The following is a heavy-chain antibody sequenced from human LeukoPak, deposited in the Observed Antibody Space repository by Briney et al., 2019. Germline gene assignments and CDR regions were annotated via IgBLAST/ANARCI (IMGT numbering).Heavy chain of an antibody. Sequence: GGTLRLSCVASGFTFSSFAMSWIRQAPGKGLEWVSSVSTSGVGTYYADSVRGRFTISRDNSKNTVFLQMNSLRAEDSAVYYCAKDYAVGSIDYWGQGTLVTVSS. CDR1: GFTFSSFA. J-gene: IGHJ4*02. D-gene: IGHD3-16*01. CDR3: AKDYAVGSIDY. V-gene: IGHV3-23*01. CDR2: VSTSGVGT.